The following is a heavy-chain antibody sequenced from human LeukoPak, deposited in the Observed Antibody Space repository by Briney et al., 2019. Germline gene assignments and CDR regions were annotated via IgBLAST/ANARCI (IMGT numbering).Heavy chain of an antibody. D-gene: IGHD3-10*01. CDR1: GGSISSYY. J-gene: IGHJ5*02. V-gene: IGHV4-59*01. CDR2: IYYSGST. Sequence: SETLPLTCTVSGGSISSYYWSWIRQPPGKGLEWIGYIYYSGSTNYNPSLKSRVTISVDTSKNQFSLKLSSVTAADTAVYYCARAAGVRGVIITGFDPWGQGTLVTVSS. CDR3: ARAAGVRGVIITGFDP.